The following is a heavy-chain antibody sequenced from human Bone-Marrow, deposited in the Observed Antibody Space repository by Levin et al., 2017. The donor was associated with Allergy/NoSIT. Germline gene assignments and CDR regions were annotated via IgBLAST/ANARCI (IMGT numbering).Heavy chain of an antibody. V-gene: IGHV5-51*01. J-gene: IGHJ4*02. D-gene: IGHD6-19*01. Sequence: VASVKVSCKGSGYSFTAYWVAWVRQMPGRGLEWMGVIDPSDSETRYSPSFQGQVTISADRSINTAYLQWSSLKASDTAIYYCARLKGAPVSGHFDYWGQGTQVTVSP. CDR3: ARLKGAPVSGHFDY. CDR2: IDPSDSET. CDR1: GYSFTAYW.